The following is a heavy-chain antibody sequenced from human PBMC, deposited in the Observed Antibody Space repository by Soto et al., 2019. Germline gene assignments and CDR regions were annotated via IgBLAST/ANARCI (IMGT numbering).Heavy chain of an antibody. Sequence: QVQLVQSGAEVKKPGASVKVSCKASGYTFTGYYMHWVRQAPGQGLEWMGWINPNSGGTNYAQKFKGWVTTTRDTCMSTAYMELSRLRSDDTGLYYCARVVRGSGRYYYFDSWGQGTLVTVSS. CDR1: GYTFTGYY. D-gene: IGHD3-10*01. CDR2: INPNSGGT. V-gene: IGHV1-2*04. J-gene: IGHJ4*02. CDR3: ARVVRGSGRYYYFDS.